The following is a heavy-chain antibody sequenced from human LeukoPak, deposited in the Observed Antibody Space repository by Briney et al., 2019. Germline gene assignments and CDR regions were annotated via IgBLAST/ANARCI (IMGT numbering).Heavy chain of an antibody. J-gene: IGHJ4*02. CDR2: ISSSSSTI. CDR1: GFTFSSYS. CDR3: ARGGDYGSGSYYLDY. D-gene: IGHD3-10*01. Sequence: GGSLRLSCAASGFTFSSYSMNWARQAPGKGLEWVSYISSSSSTIYYADSVKGRFTISRDNAKNSLYLQMNSLRAEDTAVYYCARGGDYGSGSYYLDYWGQGTLVTVSS. V-gene: IGHV3-48*01.